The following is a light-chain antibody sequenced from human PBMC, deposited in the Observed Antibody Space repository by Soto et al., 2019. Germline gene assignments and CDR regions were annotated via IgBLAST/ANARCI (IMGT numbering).Light chain of an antibody. CDR2: EVS. Sequence: QSALTQPASVSGSPGQSITISCTGTSSDVGGYNYVSWYQQHPGKAPKLMIYEVSNRPSGVSNRFSGSKSGNTASLTISGLQAEDEAVYYCSSYASSGGHNYVFATGTKVTVL. CDR1: SSDVGGYNY. V-gene: IGLV2-14*01. CDR3: SSYASSGGHNYV. J-gene: IGLJ1*01.